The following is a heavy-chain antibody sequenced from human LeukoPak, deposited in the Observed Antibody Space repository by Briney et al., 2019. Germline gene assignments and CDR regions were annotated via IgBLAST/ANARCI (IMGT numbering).Heavy chain of an antibody. V-gene: IGHV3-49*03. CDR3: ARFGELGFYYYYGMDV. J-gene: IGHJ6*02. CDR2: IRSKAYGGTT. CDR1: GFTFGDYA. D-gene: IGHD3-10*01. Sequence: GGSLRLSCTASGFTFGDYAMSWFRQAPGRGLEWVGFIRSKAYGGTTEYAASVKGRFTISRDDSKSIAYLQMNSLKTEDTAVYYCARFGELGFYYYYGMDVWGQGTTVTVSS.